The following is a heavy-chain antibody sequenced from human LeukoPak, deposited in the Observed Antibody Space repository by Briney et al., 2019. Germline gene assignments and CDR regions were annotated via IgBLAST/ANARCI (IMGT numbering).Heavy chain of an antibody. CDR2: INHSGST. Sequence: SETLSLTCTVSGGSISSSSYYWGWIRQPPGKGLEWIGEINHSGSTNYNPSLKSRVTISVDTSKNQFSLKLSSVTAADTAVYYCARSSYDYVWGSYPSGNYFDYWGQGTLVTVSS. CDR1: GGSISSSSYY. D-gene: IGHD3-16*02. CDR3: ARSSYDYVWGSYPSGNYFDY. J-gene: IGHJ4*02. V-gene: IGHV4-39*07.